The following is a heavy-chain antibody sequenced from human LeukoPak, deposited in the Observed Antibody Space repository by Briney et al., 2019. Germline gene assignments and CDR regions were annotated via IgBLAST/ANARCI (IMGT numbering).Heavy chain of an antibody. J-gene: IGHJ4*02. V-gene: IGHV3-23*01. D-gene: IGHD3-22*01. Sequence: GSLRLSCAASGFTFSNYGMSWVRQAPGKGLEWVSAISGSGGRTYHADSVKGRFTISRDNSKNTLYLQMNSLRAEDTAVYYCAKDASMVITNPDYWGQGTLVTVSS. CDR2: ISGSGGRT. CDR3: AKDASMVITNPDY. CDR1: GFTFSNYG.